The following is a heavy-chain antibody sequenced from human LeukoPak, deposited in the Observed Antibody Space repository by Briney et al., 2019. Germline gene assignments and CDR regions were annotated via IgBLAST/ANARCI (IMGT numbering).Heavy chain of an antibody. CDR1: GYTFTAYY. J-gene: IGHJ4*02. Sequence: GASVKVSCKASGYTFTAYYMHWVRQAPGHGLERMGIINPSAGSTTYAQKFQGRVAMTRDTSTSTVYMELSSLSSEDTAVYYCARDRRYNDYDYCFDYWGQGTLVTVSS. CDR2: INPSAGST. V-gene: IGHV1-46*01. D-gene: IGHD5-12*01. CDR3: ARDRRYNDYDYCFDY.